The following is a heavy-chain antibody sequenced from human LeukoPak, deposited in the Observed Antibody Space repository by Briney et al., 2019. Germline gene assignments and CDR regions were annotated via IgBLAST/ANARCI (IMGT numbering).Heavy chain of an antibody. D-gene: IGHD2-2*01. V-gene: IGHV3-48*03. CDR1: GFTFSSYE. CDR3: ARGLLCSSCYYTFDY. CDR2: ISGSCTTT. J-gene: IGHJ4*02. Sequence: GGSLRLSCAASGFTFSSYEMNWVRQAPGKGLEWVSYISGSCTTTYYADAVKGRFTISRDNAKHSLYMQMNSLRAEDTAVYYCARGLLCSSCYYTFDYWGQGTLVTVSS.